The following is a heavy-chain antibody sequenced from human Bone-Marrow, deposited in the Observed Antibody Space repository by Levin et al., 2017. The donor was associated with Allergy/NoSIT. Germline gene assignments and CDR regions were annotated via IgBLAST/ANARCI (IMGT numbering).Heavy chain of an antibody. J-gene: IGHJ2*01. CDR2: FDPEDGET. CDR3: ATDPRSPSGTRNWYFDL. V-gene: IGHV1-24*01. Sequence: ASVKVSCKVSGYTLTELSMHWVRQAPGKGLEWMGGFDPEDGETIYAQKFQGRVTMTEDTSTDTAYMELSSLRSEDTAVYYCATDPRSPSGTRNWYFDLWGRGTLVTVSS. D-gene: IGHD1-7*01. CDR1: GYTLTELS.